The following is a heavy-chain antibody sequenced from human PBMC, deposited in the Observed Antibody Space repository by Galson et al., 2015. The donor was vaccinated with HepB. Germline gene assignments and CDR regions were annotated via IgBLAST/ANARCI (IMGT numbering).Heavy chain of an antibody. Sequence: SLRLSCAASGFTLSSYWMHWVRQAPGKGLVWVSRINSDGSSIRYADSVKGRFTISRDNAKNTLYLQMNSLRAEDTAVYYCARVPNDYGDSDAFDIWGQGTMVTVSS. V-gene: IGHV3-74*01. CDR1: GFTLSSYW. CDR3: ARVPNDYGDSDAFDI. CDR2: INSDGSSI. D-gene: IGHD4-17*01. J-gene: IGHJ3*02.